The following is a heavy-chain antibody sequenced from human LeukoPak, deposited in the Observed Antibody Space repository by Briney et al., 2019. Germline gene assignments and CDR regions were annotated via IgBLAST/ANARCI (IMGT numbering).Heavy chain of an antibody. J-gene: IGHJ4*02. V-gene: IGHV3-53*01. CDR3: ARGYGSGSYFDSDYFDY. D-gene: IGHD3-10*01. CDR2: IYSGGST. CDR1: GFTVSSNY. Sequence: PGGSLRLSCAASGFTVSSNYMSWVRQAPGKGLEWVSVIYSGGSTYYADSVKGRFTISRDNSKNTLYLQMNSLRAEDTAVYYCARGYGSGSYFDSDYFDYWGQGTLVTVSS.